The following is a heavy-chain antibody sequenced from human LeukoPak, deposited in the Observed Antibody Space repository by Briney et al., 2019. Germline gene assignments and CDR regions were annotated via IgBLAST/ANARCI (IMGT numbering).Heavy chain of an antibody. V-gene: IGHV4-34*01. J-gene: IGHJ6*03. Sequence: SETLSLTCAVYGGSFSGYYWSWIRQPPGKGLEWIGEINHSGSTNYNPSLKSRVTISVDTSKNQFSLKLSSVTAADTAVYYCARGNYYYYMDVWGKGTTVTVSS. CDR1: GGSFSGYY. CDR2: INHSGST. CDR3: ARGNYYYYMDV.